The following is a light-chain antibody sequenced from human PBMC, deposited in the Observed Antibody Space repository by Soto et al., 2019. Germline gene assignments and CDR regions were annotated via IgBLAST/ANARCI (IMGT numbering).Light chain of an antibody. CDR3: SSYTSNSTPVV. Sequence: QSALTQPASVSGSPGQSITISCTGTSSDVGGYKYVSWYQQHPGKAPKLMIYEVSNRPSGVSNRFSGSKSGNTASLTISGLQAEDEADYYCSSYTSNSTPVVFGGGTKVTVL. V-gene: IGLV2-14*01. J-gene: IGLJ2*01. CDR1: SSDVGGYKY. CDR2: EVS.